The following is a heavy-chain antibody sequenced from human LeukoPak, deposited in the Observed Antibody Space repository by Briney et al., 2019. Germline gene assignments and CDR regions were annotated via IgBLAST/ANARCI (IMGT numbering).Heavy chain of an antibody. CDR1: GGSISTYY. CDR2: IYYGDTT. Sequence: SETLSLTCTVSGGSISTYYWNWIRQPPGKGLDWIGYIYYGDTTDYNPPLQSRVTISVDTSKNQFSLKLSSVTAADTAVYYCARDIAGPPTCWGQGTLVTVSP. D-gene: IGHD6-13*01. CDR3: ARDIAGPPTC. V-gene: IGHV4-59*12. J-gene: IGHJ4*02.